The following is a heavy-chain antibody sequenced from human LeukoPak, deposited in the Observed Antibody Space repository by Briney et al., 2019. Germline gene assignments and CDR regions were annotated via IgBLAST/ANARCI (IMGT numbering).Heavy chain of an antibody. CDR3: ARGLRYFDPPDY. V-gene: IGHV4-4*07. CDR1: GGSLSRYY. J-gene: IGHJ4*02. Sequence: SETLSVTCTVSGGSLSRYYWTWIRQPAGKELEWIGRIYSSGSTNYNPSLESRLTISVDMSKSQISLKMTSVTAADTAVYYCARGLRYFDPPDYWGQGKLVIVSS. CDR2: IYSSGST. D-gene: IGHD3-9*01.